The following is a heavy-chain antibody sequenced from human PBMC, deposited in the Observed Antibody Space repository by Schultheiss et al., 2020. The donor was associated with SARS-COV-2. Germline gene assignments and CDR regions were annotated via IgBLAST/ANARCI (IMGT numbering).Heavy chain of an antibody. J-gene: IGHJ4*02. CDR3: AAKHGGESIPTLDY. D-gene: IGHD2-21*01. V-gene: IGHV3-48*03. Sequence: GGSLRLSCAASGLTFSSHEMIWVRQAPGKGLEWISYISRSGSVTYYADSVKGRFTISRDNAKNTLYLQMNSLRAEDTAVYYCAAKHGGESIPTLDYWGQGTLVTVSS. CDR1: GLTFSSHE. CDR2: ISRSGSVT.